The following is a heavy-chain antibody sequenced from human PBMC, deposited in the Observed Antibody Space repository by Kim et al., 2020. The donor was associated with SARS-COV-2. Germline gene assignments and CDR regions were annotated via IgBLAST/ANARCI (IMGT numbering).Heavy chain of an antibody. CDR1: GFTFGDYA. J-gene: IGHJ4*02. D-gene: IGHD6-6*01. CDR2: IRSKAYGGTT. CDR3: TRESLLTAARRFDY. V-gene: IGHV3-49*04. Sequence: GGSLRLSCTASGFTFGDYAMSWVRQAPGKGLEWVGFIRSKAYGGTTEYAASVKGRFTISRDDSKSIAYLQMNSLKTEDTAVYYCTRESLLTAARRFDYWGQGTLVTVSS.